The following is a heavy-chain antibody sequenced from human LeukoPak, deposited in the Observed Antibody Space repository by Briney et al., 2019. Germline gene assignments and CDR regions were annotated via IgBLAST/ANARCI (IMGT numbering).Heavy chain of an antibody. CDR1: GYTFTTYG. Sequence: ASVKVSCKASGYTFTTYGFNWVRQGPGQGLEWMGWISVYNGNTNYAQKFQGRVTMTRDTSISTAYMELSGLTSDDTAVYYCASGYSSVPGWGQGTLVTVSS. V-gene: IGHV1-18*01. D-gene: IGHD3-16*02. J-gene: IGHJ4*02. CDR3: ASGYSSVPG. CDR2: ISVYNGNT.